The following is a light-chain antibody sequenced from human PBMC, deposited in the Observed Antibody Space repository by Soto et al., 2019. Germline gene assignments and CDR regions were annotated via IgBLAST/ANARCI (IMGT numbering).Light chain of an antibody. CDR1: SGSFASKY. J-gene: IGLJ3*02. V-gene: IGLV6-57*04. CDR2: ENN. CDR3: QSYDTSNRGV. Sequence: NFMLTQPHSVSESPGKTVTISCTRSSGSFASKYVHWYQQRPGSVPTTVIYENNQRPSGVPDRFSGSIDSSSNSASLTISGLKTEDEADYYCQSYDTSNRGVFGGGTQLTVL.